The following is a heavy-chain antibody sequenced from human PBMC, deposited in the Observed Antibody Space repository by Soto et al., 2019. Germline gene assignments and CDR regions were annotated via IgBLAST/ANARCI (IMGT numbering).Heavy chain of an antibody. CDR1: GYTFTSYG. V-gene: IGHV1-18*01. CDR2: ISAYNGNT. D-gene: IGHD2-2*01. Sequence: ASVNVSCKASGYTFTSYGISWVRQAPGQGLEWMGWISAYNGNTNYAQKLQGRVTMTTDTSTSTAYMELRSLRSDDTAVYYCARSSVVVPAAILFDPWGQGTLVTVSS. J-gene: IGHJ5*02. CDR3: ARSSVVVPAAILFDP.